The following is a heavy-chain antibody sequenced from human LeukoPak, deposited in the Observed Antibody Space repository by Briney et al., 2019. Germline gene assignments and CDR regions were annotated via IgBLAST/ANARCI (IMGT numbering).Heavy chain of an antibody. V-gene: IGHV4-59*08. CDR1: GGSISSYY. J-gene: IGHJ6*03. CDR3: ARHFPPSSIQYYMDV. Sequence: KSSETLSLTCTVSGGSISSYYWSWIRQPPGKGLEWIGYIYYSGSTNYNPSLKSRVTISVDTSKNHFSLKLSSVTAADTAVYYCARHFPPSSIQYYMDVWGKGTTVTVSS. D-gene: IGHD5-18*01. CDR2: IYYSGST.